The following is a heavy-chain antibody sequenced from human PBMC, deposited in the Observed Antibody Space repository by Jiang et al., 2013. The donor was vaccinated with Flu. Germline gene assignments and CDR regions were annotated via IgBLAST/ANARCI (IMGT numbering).Heavy chain of an antibody. J-gene: IGHJ5*02. CDR1: GFTFSTSA. Sequence: SGAEVKKPGTSVKVSCKASGFTFSTSAVQWVRQARGQHLEWMGWIVVDTGNTKYAQKFQERVTFTRDMSTSTAYMELSSLDSEDTAVYYCAAGYSWKDGFDPWGQGTLVTVSS. CDR2: IVVDTGNT. D-gene: IGHD1-1*01. CDR3: AAGYSWKDGFDP. V-gene: IGHV1-58*01.